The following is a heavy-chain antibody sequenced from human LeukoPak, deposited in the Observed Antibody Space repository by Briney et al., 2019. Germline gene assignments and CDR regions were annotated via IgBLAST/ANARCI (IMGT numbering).Heavy chain of an antibody. CDR2: ISGSGDIT. Sequence: GGSLRLSCAASGFNFANHAMSWVRQTAGKGLEWVSAISGSGDITYYADSVKGRFTISRDNSKNTLYLQMNSLRAEDTAVYYCAKELGNGDAFDIWGQGTMVTVSS. V-gene: IGHV3-23*01. CDR1: GFNFANHA. CDR3: AKELGNGDAFDI. D-gene: IGHD6-13*01. J-gene: IGHJ3*02.